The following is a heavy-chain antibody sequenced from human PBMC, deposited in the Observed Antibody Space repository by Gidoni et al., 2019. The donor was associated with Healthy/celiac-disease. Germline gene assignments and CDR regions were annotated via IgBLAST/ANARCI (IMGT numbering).Heavy chain of an antibody. CDR2: ISSSSSYI. V-gene: IGHV3-21*01. CDR3: ARDREDWNYYYYYGMDV. J-gene: IGHJ6*02. Sequence: EVQLVESGGGLVKPGGSLRLSCAASGFTFSSYSMNWVRQAPGKGLEWVSSISSSSSYIYYADSVKGRFTISRDNAKNSLYLQMNSLRAEDTAVYYCARDREDWNYYYYYGMDVWGQGTTVTVSS. D-gene: IGHD1-1*01. CDR1: GFTFSSYS.